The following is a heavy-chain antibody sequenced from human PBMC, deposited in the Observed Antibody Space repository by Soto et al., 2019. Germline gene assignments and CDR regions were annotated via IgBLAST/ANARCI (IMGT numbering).Heavy chain of an antibody. V-gene: IGHV1-69*01. D-gene: IGHD3-22*01. J-gene: IGHJ6*02. CDR3: AADMIVVVNSDDYYYGMDV. CDR1: GGTISIHA. CDR2: IIPIFGTA. Sequence: ASVKVCCQASGGTISIHAISWVRQAPGQGLERMGGIIPIFGTATYAQKFQGRVTITADESTSTAYMELSSLRSEDTAVYYCAADMIVVVNSDDYYYGMDVWGQGTTVTVSS.